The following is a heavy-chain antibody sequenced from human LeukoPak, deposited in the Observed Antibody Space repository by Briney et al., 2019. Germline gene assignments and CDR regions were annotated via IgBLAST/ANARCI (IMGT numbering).Heavy chain of an antibody. V-gene: IGHV4-59*01. CDR2: IYYSGST. J-gene: IGHJ5*02. CDR3: ARDSGIAAAGTHNWFDP. D-gene: IGHD6-13*01. Sequence: SETLSLTCTVSGGSISSYYWSWIRQPPGKGLERIGYIYYSGSTNYNPSLKSRVTISVDTSKNQFSLKLSSVTAADTAVYYCARDSGIAAAGTHNWFDPWGQGTLVTVSS. CDR1: GGSISSYY.